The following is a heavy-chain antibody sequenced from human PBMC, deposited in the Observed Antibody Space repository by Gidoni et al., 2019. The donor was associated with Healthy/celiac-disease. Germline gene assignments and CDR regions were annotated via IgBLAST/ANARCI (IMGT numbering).Heavy chain of an antibody. D-gene: IGHD5-18*01. CDR2: ISAYNGNT. CDR3: ARAYYTAQALYYYYGMDV. J-gene: IGHJ6*02. Sequence: QVQLVQSGAEVKKPGASVKVSCKASGYTFTSYGISWVRQAPGQGLEWMGWISAYNGNTNNAQKLQGRVTMTTDTSTSTAYMELRSLRSDDTAVYYCARAYYTAQALYYYYGMDVWGQGTTVTVSS. CDR1: GYTFTSYG. V-gene: IGHV1-18*01.